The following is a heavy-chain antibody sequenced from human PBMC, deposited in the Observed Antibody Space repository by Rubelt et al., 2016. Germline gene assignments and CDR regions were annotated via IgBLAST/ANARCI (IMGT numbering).Heavy chain of an antibody. CDR1: GDSISSSSPY. Sequence: QLQLQESGPGLVKPSETLSLTCIVSGDSISSSSPYWGWIRQPPGKGLEWIGSVFHSGSTFYNPSLKSRVTISVDTAKNQFSLKLNSVTAADTAVYYCARHSWSRWQQWRGGFHIWGQGTMVTVSS. CDR3: ARHSWSRWQQWRGGFHI. CDR2: VFHSGST. D-gene: IGHD5-24*01. J-gene: IGHJ3*02. V-gene: IGHV4-39*01.